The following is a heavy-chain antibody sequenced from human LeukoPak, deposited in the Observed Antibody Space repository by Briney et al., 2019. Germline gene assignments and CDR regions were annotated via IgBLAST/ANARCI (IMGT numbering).Heavy chain of an antibody. D-gene: IGHD4-17*01. CDR3: ATTVTTGKIDY. Sequence: ASVKVSCKASGYTFTGYYMHWVRQAPGQGLEWMGWINPNSGGTNYAQKFQGRVTITADESTSTAYMELSSLGSEDTAVYYCATTVTTGKIDYWGQGTLVTVSS. CDR1: GYTFTGYY. CDR2: INPNSGGT. V-gene: IGHV1-2*02. J-gene: IGHJ4*02.